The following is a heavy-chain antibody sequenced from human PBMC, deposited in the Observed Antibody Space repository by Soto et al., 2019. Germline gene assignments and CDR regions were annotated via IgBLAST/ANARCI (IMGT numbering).Heavy chain of an antibody. Sequence: PVGSLRLSCELSVFTFSRYCMHCVRHSPGKWLEWVAVITNDGSQRHHADSVEGRFTISRDNSKNTLYLQMNDLGAEATAVYYCRRDDDNEANAIQDWGQGTPGNVSS. CDR3: RRDDDNEANAIQD. V-gene: IGHV3-33*01. D-gene: IGHD2-21*01. CDR1: VFTFSRYC. J-gene: IGHJ4*02. CDR2: ITNDGSQR.